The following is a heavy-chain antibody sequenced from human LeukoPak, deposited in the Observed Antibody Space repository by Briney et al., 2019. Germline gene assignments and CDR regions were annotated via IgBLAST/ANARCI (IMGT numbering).Heavy chain of an antibody. J-gene: IGHJ5*02. CDR1: GYTFTVHY. CDR2: INPNSGAT. D-gene: IGHD4-23*01. V-gene: IGHV1-2*02. Sequence: ASVTVSCKTSGYTFTVHYMHWVRQAPGQGLEWMGWINPNSGATKSAQRFQGRVTMTRDTSITTAYMELYSLRSDDTALYYCAREMTPVGGSPLIWFDPWGQGTLVTVSS. CDR3: AREMTPVGGSPLIWFDP.